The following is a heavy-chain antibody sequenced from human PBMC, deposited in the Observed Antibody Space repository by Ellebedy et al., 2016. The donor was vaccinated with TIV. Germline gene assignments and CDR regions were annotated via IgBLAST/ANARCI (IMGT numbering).Heavy chain of an antibody. Sequence: AASVKVSCKASGGTFSTYAITWVRQAPGHGLEWLGGILPISDTAIYAQKFQGRVTITADDSTATAYMELNSLRSEDTAVYFWARVLDGYSHARPQDVWGQGTTVTVSS. D-gene: IGHD5-24*01. CDR1: GGTFSTYA. CDR2: ILPISDTA. CDR3: ARVLDGYSHARPQDV. J-gene: IGHJ6*02. V-gene: IGHV1-69*13.